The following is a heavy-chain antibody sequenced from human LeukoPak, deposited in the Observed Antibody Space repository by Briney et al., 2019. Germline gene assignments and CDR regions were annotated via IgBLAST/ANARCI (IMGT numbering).Heavy chain of an antibody. V-gene: IGHV3-74*01. J-gene: IGHJ4*02. CDR1: GFAFSSYY. D-gene: IGHD6-13*01. CDR2: INSDVTIT. CDR3: ARGGLAAAQDF. Sequence: PGGSLTLSCAASGFAFSSYYMHWVRQAPGKGLVWVSHINSDVTITNYADSVKGRFTISRDNAKNTLYLQMNRLRAEDTAVYYCARGGLAAAQDFWGQGALVSDCS.